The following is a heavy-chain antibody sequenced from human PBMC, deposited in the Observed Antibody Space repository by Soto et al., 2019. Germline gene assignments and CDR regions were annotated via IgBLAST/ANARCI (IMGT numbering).Heavy chain of an antibody. D-gene: IGHD3-3*01. CDR3: TSSYYDFCGGYLDFDY. V-gene: IGHV3-49*03. J-gene: IGHJ4*02. Sequence: GGSLRLSCTASGFTFGDYAMSWFRQAPGKGLEWVGFIRSKAYGGANEYAASVKGRFPISRDDSKSIAYLQMNSLKNEDTAVYYCTSSYYDFCGGYLDFDYWGQGTLVTVSS. CDR2: IRSKAYGGAN. CDR1: GFTFGDYA.